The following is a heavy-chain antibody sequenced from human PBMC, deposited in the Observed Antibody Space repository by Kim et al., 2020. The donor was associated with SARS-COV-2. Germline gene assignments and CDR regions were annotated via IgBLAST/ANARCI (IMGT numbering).Heavy chain of an antibody. J-gene: IGHJ4*02. V-gene: IGHV3-30*18. CDR2: ISYDGSNK. CDR1: GFTFSSYG. D-gene: IGHD3-10*01. Sequence: GGSLRLSCAASGFTFSSYGMHWVRQAPGKGLEWVAVISYDGSNKYYADSVKGRFTISRDNSKNTLYLQMNSLRAEDTAVYYCAKSGGSGSYYNPLSNPEFDYWGQGTLVTVSS. CDR3: AKSGGSGSYYNPLSNPEFDY.